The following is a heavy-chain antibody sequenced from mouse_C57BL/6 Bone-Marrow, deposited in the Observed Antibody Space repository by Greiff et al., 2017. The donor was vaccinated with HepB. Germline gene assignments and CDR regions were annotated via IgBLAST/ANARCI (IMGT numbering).Heavy chain of an antibody. Sequence: QVQLQQPGAELVKPGASVKLSCKASGYTFTSYWMQWVKQRPGPGLEWIGEIDPSDSYTNYNQKFKGKATLTVDTSSSTAYMQLSSLTSEDSAVYYCARNSTGAMDYWGQGTSVTVSS. CDR2: IDPSDSYT. CDR1: GYTFTSYW. CDR3: ARNSTGAMDY. J-gene: IGHJ4*01. V-gene: IGHV1-50*01. D-gene: IGHD2-5*01.